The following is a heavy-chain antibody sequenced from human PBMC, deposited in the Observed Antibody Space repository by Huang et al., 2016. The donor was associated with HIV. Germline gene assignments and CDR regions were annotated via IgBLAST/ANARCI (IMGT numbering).Heavy chain of an antibody. J-gene: IGHJ4*02. Sequence: EVQLVQSGGGVVKPGGSLRLSCAARGLTFGSYTMIWVRQAPGKGLEWGLSIRSNGNNRNYVESVRGRFTISRDNARNLLYLQMSSLRVEDTAVYFCARSRYFDVSNYPDFWGQGALVTVSS. V-gene: IGHV3-21*06. CDR1: GLTFGSYT. CDR2: IRSNGNNR. D-gene: IGHD3-9*01. CDR3: ARSRYFDVSNYPDF.